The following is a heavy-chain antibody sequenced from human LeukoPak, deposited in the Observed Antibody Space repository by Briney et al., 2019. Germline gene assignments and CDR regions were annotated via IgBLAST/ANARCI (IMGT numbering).Heavy chain of an antibody. V-gene: IGHV3-74*01. J-gene: IGHJ4*02. CDR2: IKSDGSST. Sequence: PGGSLRLSCACSGFTFSSYLMHWLRQAPGKGLVWVSRIKSDGSSTTYADSVKGRFTISRDNAKNTLYLQMNSLRAEDTAVYYCAGPRYQYVWGGYFDYWGQGALVTVSS. D-gene: IGHD3-16*01. CDR1: GFTFSSYL. CDR3: AGPRYQYVWGGYFDY.